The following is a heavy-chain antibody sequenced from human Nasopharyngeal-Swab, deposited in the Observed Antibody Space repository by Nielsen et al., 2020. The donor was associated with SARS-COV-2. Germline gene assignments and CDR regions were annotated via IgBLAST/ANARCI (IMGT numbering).Heavy chain of an antibody. J-gene: IGHJ5*02. CDR3: AREHCSSTSCYENWFDP. D-gene: IGHD2-2*01. V-gene: IGHV4-61*02. Sequence: SETLSLTCTVSGGSISSGSYYWSWIRQPAGKGLEWIGRIYTSGSTNYNPSLNSRVTISVDTSKNQFSLKLSSVTAADTAVYYCAREHCSSTSCYENWFDPWGQGTLVTVSS. CDR1: GGSISSGSYY. CDR2: IYTSGST.